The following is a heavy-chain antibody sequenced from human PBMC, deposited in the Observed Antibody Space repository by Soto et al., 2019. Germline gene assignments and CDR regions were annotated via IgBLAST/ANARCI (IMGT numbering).Heavy chain of an antibody. D-gene: IGHD2-15*01. V-gene: IGHV4-59*08. CDR2: IYYSGST. CDR1: GGSISSYY. Sequence: SETLSLTCTVSGGSISSYYWSWIRQPPGKGLEWIGYIYYSGSTNYNPSLKSRVTISVDTSKNQFSLKLSSVTAADTAVYYCARDSGYCSGGSCPENDAFDIWGQGTMVTVSS. CDR3: ARDSGYCSGGSCPENDAFDI. J-gene: IGHJ3*02.